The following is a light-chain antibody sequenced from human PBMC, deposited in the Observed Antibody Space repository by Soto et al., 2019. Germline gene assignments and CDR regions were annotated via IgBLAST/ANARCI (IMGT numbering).Light chain of an antibody. V-gene: IGLV2-8*01. CDR1: SGDVGGYDY. Sequence: QSVLTQPPSASLSPGQSVTISCTGTSGDVGGYDYVSLYQQHPGKAPKLMIYEVTKRPLGVPDRFSGSKSGNTASLTVSGLQAEDEADYYCSSYAGSDNPYVFGTGTKVTVL. J-gene: IGLJ1*01. CDR2: EVT. CDR3: SSYAGSDNPYV.